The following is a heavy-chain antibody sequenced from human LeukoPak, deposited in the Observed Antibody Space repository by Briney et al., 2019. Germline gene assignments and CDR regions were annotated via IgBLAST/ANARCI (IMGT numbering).Heavy chain of an antibody. CDR3: ARGPRSSSSWYLPPLRYGMDV. V-gene: IGHV4-34*01. J-gene: IGHJ6*02. Sequence: ASETLSLTCAVYGGSFSGYYWSWIRQPPGKGLEWIGEINHSGSTNYNPSLKSRVTISVDTSKNQFSLKLSSVTAADTAVYYCARGPRSSSSWYLPPLRYGMDVWGQGTTVTVSS. CDR2: INHSGST. CDR1: GGSFSGYY. D-gene: IGHD6-13*01.